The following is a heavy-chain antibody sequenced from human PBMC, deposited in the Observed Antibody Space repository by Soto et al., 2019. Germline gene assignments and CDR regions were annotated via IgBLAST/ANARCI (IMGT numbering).Heavy chain of an antibody. D-gene: IGHD6-6*01. CDR1: GGSISSGGYY. V-gene: IGHV4-31*03. CDR3: ASLGYSSSSDY. CDR2: IYYSGST. J-gene: IGHJ4*02. Sequence: QVQLQESGPGLVKPSQTLSLTCTVSGGSISSGGYYWSWIRQHPGTSLEWIGYIYYSGSTYYNPSLKSRVTISVDTSKNQFSLELSSVTAADTAVYYCASLGYSSSSDYWGQGTLVTVSS.